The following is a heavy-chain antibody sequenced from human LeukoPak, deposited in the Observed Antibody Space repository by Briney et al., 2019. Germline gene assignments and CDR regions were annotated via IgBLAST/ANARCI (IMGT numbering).Heavy chain of an antibody. V-gene: IGHV3-23*01. CDR2: ISGSGDST. Sequence: GGSLRLSCAASGFTFSSYAMSWVRQAPGKGLEWASVISGSGDSTHYADSVKGRFTISRDNSKTTLYVQMNSLRAEDTAVYYFATHGSGSYYNAPDYWGQGTLVTVSS. D-gene: IGHD3-10*01. J-gene: IGHJ4*02. CDR3: ATHGSGSYYNAPDY. CDR1: GFTFSSYA.